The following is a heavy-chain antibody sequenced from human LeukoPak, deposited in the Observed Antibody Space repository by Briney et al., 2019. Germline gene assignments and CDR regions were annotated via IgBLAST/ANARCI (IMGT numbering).Heavy chain of an antibody. J-gene: IGHJ4*02. V-gene: IGHV1-2*04. CDR1: VYTFTDYY. D-gene: IGHD3-22*01. CDR3: ASDRSYDKGPLDY. Sequence: GASVTVSFKASVYTFTDYYMHWVRQAPGQGLEWMGWINPNSGDTKYAQKFQGWVTMTRDTSISTAYMELSRLTSDDTAVYYCASDRSYDKGPLDYWGQGTLVTVSS. CDR2: INPNSGDT.